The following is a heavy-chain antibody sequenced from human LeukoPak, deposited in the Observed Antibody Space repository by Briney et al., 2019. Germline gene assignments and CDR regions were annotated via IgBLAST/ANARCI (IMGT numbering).Heavy chain of an antibody. CDR2: IYDSGST. J-gene: IGHJ4*02. Sequence: PSETLSLTCTVSGASTNSYYWSWIRQPPGKGLGWIGCIYDSGSTDYNPSLKSRVTISVDTSKNQCSLKLTSVIAADTAMYYCARTSSSWLWGQGTLVTVSS. CDR1: GASTNSYY. V-gene: IGHV4-59*01. D-gene: IGHD6-13*01. CDR3: ARTSSSWL.